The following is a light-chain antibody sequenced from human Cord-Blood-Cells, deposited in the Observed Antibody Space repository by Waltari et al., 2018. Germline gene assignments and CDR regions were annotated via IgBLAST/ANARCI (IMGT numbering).Light chain of an antibody. CDR3: QQRSNWPPIT. J-gene: IGKJ5*01. Sequence: ELVLTQSPATLSLSPGDRATLSCRASQSVSSYLAWYQQKPGQAHRLLIYDASNRATGIPARFSGSGSGTDFTLTISSLEPEDFAVYYCQQRSNWPPITFGQGTRLEIK. V-gene: IGKV3-11*01. CDR1: QSVSSY. CDR2: DAS.